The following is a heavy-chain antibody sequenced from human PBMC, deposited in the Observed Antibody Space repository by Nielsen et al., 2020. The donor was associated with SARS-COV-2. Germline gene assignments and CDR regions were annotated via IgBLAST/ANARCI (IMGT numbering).Heavy chain of an antibody. CDR2: ISYDGSNK. Sequence: GESLKISCAASGFTFSSYGMHWVRQAPGKGLEWVAVISYDGSNKYYADSVKGRFTISRDNSKNTLYLQMNSLRAEDTAVYYCAKDRTQVVADHLPEHWGQGTLVTVSS. CDR1: GFTFSSYG. D-gene: IGHD2-15*01. V-gene: IGHV3-30*18. J-gene: IGHJ1*01. CDR3: AKDRTQVVADHLPEH.